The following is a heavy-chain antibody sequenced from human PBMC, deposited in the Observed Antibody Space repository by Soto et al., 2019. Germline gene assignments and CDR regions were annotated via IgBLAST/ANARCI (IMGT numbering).Heavy chain of an antibody. J-gene: IGHJ6*02. CDR3: ARAHYDFWSGAPGDYYYGMDV. Sequence: ASVKVSCKASGYTFTSYGISWVRQATGQGLEWMGWISAYNGNTNYAQKLQGRVTMTTDTSTSTAYMELRSLRSDDTAVYYCARAHYDFWSGAPGDYYYGMDVWGQGTTVTVS. V-gene: IGHV1-18*01. CDR1: GYTFTSYG. CDR2: ISAYNGNT. D-gene: IGHD3-3*01.